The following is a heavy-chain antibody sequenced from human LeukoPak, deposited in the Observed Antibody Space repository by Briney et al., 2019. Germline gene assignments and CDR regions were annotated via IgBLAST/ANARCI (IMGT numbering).Heavy chain of an antibody. Sequence: SETLSLTCTVSGGSISSYYWSWVRQPAGKGLEWIGRIYASGNTNYNPSLKGRVTMTVDTSKNQFSLNLSSVTAADTAVYYCARVDNWNYVLAWGQGTLVTVSS. CDR1: GGSISSYY. J-gene: IGHJ4*02. V-gene: IGHV4-4*07. D-gene: IGHD1-7*01. CDR3: ARVDNWNYVLA. CDR2: IYASGNT.